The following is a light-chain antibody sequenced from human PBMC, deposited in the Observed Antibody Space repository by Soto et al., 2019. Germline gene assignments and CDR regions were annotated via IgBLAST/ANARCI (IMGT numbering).Light chain of an antibody. CDR2: DVS. V-gene: IGLV2-14*01. CDR3: SSYTSSSTLSVV. J-gene: IGLJ2*01. CDR1: SSDVGGYNY. Sequence: QSVLTQPASVPGSPGQSITISCTGTSSDVGGYNYVSWYQQHPGKAPKLMIYDVSNRPSGVSNRFSGSKSGNTASLTISGLQAEDEADYYCSSYTSSSTLSVVFGGGTKVTVL.